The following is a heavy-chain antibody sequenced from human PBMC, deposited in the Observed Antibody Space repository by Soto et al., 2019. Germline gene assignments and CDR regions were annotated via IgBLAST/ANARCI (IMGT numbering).Heavy chain of an antibody. V-gene: IGHV4-31*03. CDR3: ARVWDSSGPNFDY. D-gene: IGHD3-22*01. CDR2: IYYSGST. J-gene: IGHJ4*02. Sequence: VQLQESGPGLLKPSQTLSLTSTFPGGSISSGGYYWSWIRQHPGKGLEWIGYIYYSGSTYYNSSLKSRVTISVDTSKNQFSLKLSSVTAADTAVYYCARVWDSSGPNFDYWGQGTLVTVSS. CDR1: GGSISSGGYY.